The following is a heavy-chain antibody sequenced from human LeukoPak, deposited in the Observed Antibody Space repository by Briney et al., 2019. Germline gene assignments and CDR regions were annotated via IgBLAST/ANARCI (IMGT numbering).Heavy chain of an antibody. CDR3: ARGLRQLVRSWHY. CDR1: GGSFSGYY. Sequence: SETLSLTCAVYGGSFSGYYWSWIRQPPGKGLEWIGEVNHRGNTNYNPSLKSRVTISVDTSKNQFSLKLSSVTAADTAVYYCARGLRQLVRSWHYWGQGTLVTVSS. D-gene: IGHD6-6*01. CDR2: VNHRGNT. J-gene: IGHJ4*02. V-gene: IGHV4-34*01.